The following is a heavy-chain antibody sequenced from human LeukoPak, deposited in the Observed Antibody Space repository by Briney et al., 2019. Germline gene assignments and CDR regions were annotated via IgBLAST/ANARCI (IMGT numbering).Heavy chain of an antibody. J-gene: IGHJ4*02. V-gene: IGHV3-48*03. CDR2: ISGRSSGSTI. Sequence: PGGSLRLSCATSQFTLSNYDMSWVRQAPGKGLEWLSYISGRSSGSTIYYSDSVKGRFTISRDNAKNSLYLQMNSLRAEDTALYYCAKTGFPLIAVATTDYFDYWGQGTLVTVSS. D-gene: IGHD5-12*01. CDR3: AKTGFPLIAVATTDYFDY. CDR1: QFTLSNYD.